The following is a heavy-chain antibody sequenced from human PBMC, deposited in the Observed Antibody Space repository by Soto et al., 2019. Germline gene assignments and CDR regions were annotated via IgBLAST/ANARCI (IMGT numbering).Heavy chain of an antibody. J-gene: IGHJ4*02. CDR2: IDPSDSQT. Sequence: GDSLKISCKGSGYSFAGYWITWVRQKPGKGLEWMGRIDPSDSQTYYSPSFRGHVTISVTKSITTVFLQWSSLRASDTAMYYCARQIYDSDTGPNFQYYFDSWGQGTPVTVSS. CDR3: ARQIYDSDTGPNFQYYFDS. CDR1: GYSFAGYW. D-gene: IGHD3-22*01. V-gene: IGHV5-10-1*01.